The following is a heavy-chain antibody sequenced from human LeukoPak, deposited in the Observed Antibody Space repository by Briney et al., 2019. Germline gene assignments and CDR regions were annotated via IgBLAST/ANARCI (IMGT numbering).Heavy chain of an antibody. D-gene: IGHD3-16*01. CDR3: ARLGKLGYYFDY. Sequence: PSETLSLTCTVSNGSISSSSYYWGWVRQPPGKGLEWIGTIYYSGRTYYNPSLESRLTISVDTSKNQFSLNLSSVTAADTAVYYCARLGKLGYYFDYWGQGTLLTVSS. CDR2: IYYSGRT. V-gene: IGHV4-39*01. J-gene: IGHJ4*02. CDR1: NGSISSSSYY.